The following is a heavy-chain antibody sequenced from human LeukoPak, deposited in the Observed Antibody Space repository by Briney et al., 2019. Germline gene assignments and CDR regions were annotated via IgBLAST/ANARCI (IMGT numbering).Heavy chain of an antibody. CDR1: GGSISSSSYY. CDR3: ARGMTRYYDSSGPLDY. CDR2: IYYSGST. V-gene: IGHV4-39*07. Sequence: SETLSLTCTVSGGSISSSSYYWGWIRQPPGKGLEWIGSIYYSGSTYYNPSLKSRVTISVDTFKNQFSLKLSSVTAAGTAVYYCARGMTRYYDSSGPLDYWGQGTLVTVSS. J-gene: IGHJ4*02. D-gene: IGHD3-22*01.